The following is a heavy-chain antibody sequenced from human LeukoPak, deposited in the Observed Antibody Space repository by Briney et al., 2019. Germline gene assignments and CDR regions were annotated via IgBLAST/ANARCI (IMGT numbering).Heavy chain of an antibody. CDR2: ISAYNGNT. V-gene: IGHV1-18*04. CDR1: GYTFTSYG. D-gene: IGHD3-10*01. Sequence: GASVKVSCKASGYTFTSYGISWVRQAPGQGLEWMGWISAYNGNTNYAQKLQGKVTMTTDTSTSTAYMELRSLRSDDTAVYYCARVDGSGSYYPYYFDYWGQGTLVTVSS. CDR3: ARVDGSGSYYPYYFDY. J-gene: IGHJ4*02.